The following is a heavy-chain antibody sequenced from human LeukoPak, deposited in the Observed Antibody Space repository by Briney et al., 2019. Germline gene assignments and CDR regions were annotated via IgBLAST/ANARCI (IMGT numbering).Heavy chain of an antibody. J-gene: IGHJ5*02. CDR1: GGSISSYY. Sequence: SETLSLTCTVSGGSISSYYWSWIRQPAGKGLEWIGRIYTSGGTNYNPSLKSRVTMSGDTSKNQFSLKLSSVTAADTAVYYCARELYCSGGSCYSRLDPWGQGTLVTVSS. D-gene: IGHD2-15*01. CDR3: ARELYCSGGSCYSRLDP. CDR2: IYTSGGT. V-gene: IGHV4-4*07.